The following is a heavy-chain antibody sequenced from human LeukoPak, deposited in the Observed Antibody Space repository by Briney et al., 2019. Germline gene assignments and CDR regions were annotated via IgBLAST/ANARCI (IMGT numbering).Heavy chain of an antibody. CDR1: GGSISSGGYS. J-gene: IGHJ6*02. CDR2: IYHSGST. CDR3: ARQGRVPAARYYYYGMDV. Sequence: PSETLSLTCTVSGGSISSGGYSWSWIRQPPGKGLEWIGYIYHSGSTYYNPSLKSRVTISVDRSKNQFSLKLSSVTAADTAVYYCARQGRVPAARYYYYGMDVWGQGTTVTVSS. D-gene: IGHD2-2*01. V-gene: IGHV4-30-2*01.